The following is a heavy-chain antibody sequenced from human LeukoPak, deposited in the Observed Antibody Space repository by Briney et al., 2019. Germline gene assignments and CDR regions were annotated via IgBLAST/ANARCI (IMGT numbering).Heavy chain of an antibody. V-gene: IGHV3-74*01. Sequence: GGSLRLSCAASGFTFSTYWMHWVRQTPGKGLVWVSRVNTDGSSPIYADSVKGRFTISRDNAKNTLYLQMNSLRAEDTAVYYCARGVPFTGYSSGSLDYWGQGTLVTVSS. CDR3: ARGVPFTGYSSGSLDY. CDR2: VNTDGSSP. D-gene: IGHD6-19*01. J-gene: IGHJ4*02. CDR1: GFTFSTYW.